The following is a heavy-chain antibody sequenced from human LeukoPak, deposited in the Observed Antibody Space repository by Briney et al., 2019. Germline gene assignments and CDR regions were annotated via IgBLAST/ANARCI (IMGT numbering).Heavy chain of an antibody. J-gene: IGHJ4*02. V-gene: IGHV3-23*01. D-gene: IGHD6-13*01. CDR2: ISGSGDNT. Sequence: GGSLRLSCAASGFIFSSCAMTWVRQAPGKGLEWVSSISGSGDNTYHAESVKGRLTISRDISKNTLYLQMNSLRAEDTAIYYCARDGGRDSTYWYYYWGQGTLVTVSS. CDR3: ARDGGRDSTYWYYY. CDR1: GFIFSSCA.